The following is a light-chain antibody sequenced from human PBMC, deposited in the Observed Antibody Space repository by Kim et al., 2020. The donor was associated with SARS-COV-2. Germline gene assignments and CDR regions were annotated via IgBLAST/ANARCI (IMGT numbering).Light chain of an antibody. V-gene: IGKV1-5*01. Sequence: ASVGDRVTITCRASQSISSWLAWYQQKPGKAPQRLIYDASSLESGVPSRFSGSGSGTEFTLTISSLQPDDFATYYCQQYNSYSGTFGQGTKVDIK. CDR3: QQYNSYSGT. CDR1: QSISSW. J-gene: IGKJ1*01. CDR2: DAS.